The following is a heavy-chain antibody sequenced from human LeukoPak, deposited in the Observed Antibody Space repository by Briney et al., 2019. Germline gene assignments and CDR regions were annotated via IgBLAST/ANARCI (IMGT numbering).Heavy chain of an antibody. CDR3: ARDGFYSSGTYLTN. D-gene: IGHD3-10*01. Sequence: GGSLRLSCAASGFTFSSNNLHWVRQAPGKGLEWVAVISSDGKSTYYADSTKGRFTISRDSSRSTLYLQMNTLRVEDTAVYYCARDGFYSSGTYLTNWGQGTLVTVSA. CDR1: GFTFSSNN. V-gene: IGHV3-30*04. J-gene: IGHJ4*02. CDR2: ISSDGKST.